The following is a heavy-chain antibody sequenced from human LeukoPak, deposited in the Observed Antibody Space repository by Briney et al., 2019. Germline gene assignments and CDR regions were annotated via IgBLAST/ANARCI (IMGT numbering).Heavy chain of an antibody. D-gene: IGHD3-16*01. CDR2: INSNSGGT. CDR3: ARDRGPERWGSFDC. V-gene: IGHV1-2*02. CDR1: GYTFTGYY. Sequence: ASVKVSCKASGYTFTGYYIHWVRLAPGQGLQWMGWINSNSGGTNYAQKFQGRVTMTRDTSISTAYMDLSSLISDDTAVYYCARDRGPERWGSFDCGGQGTLVTVSS. J-gene: IGHJ4*02.